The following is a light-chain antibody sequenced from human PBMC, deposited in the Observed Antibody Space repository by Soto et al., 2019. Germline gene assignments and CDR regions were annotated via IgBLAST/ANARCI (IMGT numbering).Light chain of an antibody. Sequence: DIQMTQSPSTLSASVGDRVTITCRASQSISSWLAWYQQKPGKAPKLLIYDASNLESGVPSRFSGTGSGTEFTLTISSLQPDDFATYHCQHYNSYPWTFGQGTKVDIK. CDR1: QSISSW. CDR3: QHYNSYPWT. V-gene: IGKV1-5*01. J-gene: IGKJ1*01. CDR2: DAS.